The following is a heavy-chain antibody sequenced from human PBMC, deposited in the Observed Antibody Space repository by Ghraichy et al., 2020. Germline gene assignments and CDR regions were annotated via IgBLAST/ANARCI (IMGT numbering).Heavy chain of an antibody. D-gene: IGHD6-13*01. J-gene: IGHJ4*02. V-gene: IGHV3-74*01. CDR3: AGIAAADSYFDY. Sequence: GGSLRLSCAAFGFTFSSYWMHWVRQAPGKGLVWVSRINSDGSSTSYADSVKGRFTISRDNAKNTLYLQMNSLRAEDTAVYYCAGIAAADSYFDYWGQGTLVTVSS. CDR2: INSDGSST. CDR1: GFTFSSYW.